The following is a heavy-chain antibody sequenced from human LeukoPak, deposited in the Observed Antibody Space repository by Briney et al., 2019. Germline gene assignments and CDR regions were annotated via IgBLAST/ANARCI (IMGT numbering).Heavy chain of an antibody. J-gene: IGHJ4*02. CDR2: INHSGST. V-gene: IGHV4-34*01. D-gene: IGHD2-2*01. CDR3: ARGGSSTSCFGAYCFDY. CDR1: GGSFSGYY. Sequence: SETLSLTCAAYGGSFSGYYWSWIRQPPGKGLEWMGEINHSGSTNYNPSLKSRVTISVDTSKNQFSLKLSSVTAADTAVYYCARGGSSTSCFGAYCFDYWSQGTLVTVSS.